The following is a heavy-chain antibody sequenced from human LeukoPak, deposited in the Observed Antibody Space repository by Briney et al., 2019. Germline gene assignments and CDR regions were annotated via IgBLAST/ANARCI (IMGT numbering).Heavy chain of an antibody. CDR1: GFRFSYHD. J-gene: IGHJ3*02. CDR3: ARELGGTKTGGFDI. CDR2: IGAAGAHT. D-gene: IGHD1-14*01. V-gene: IGHV3-64*02. Sequence: GGSLRLSCAASGFRFSYHDLHWVRQAPGKGLEFVSSIGAAGAHTFYADSVKGRFTISRDNFQSTMYLQMDGLRPEDSAVYYCARELGGTKTGGFDIWGQGTVVTVSS.